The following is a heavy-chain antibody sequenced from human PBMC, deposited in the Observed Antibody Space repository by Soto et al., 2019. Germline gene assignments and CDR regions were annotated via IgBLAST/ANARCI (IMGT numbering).Heavy chain of an antibody. J-gene: IGHJ6*02. V-gene: IGHV4-31*03. D-gene: IGHD5-18*01. CDR1: GDSINSGAYF. CDR2: IHCSGKP. Sequence: QVQLQESGPVRVRPSQTLSVTCTVSGDSINSGAYFGSWIRQHPGEGLDWIWNIHCSGKPYHNPTLKSRISISVETTTNKASLQLSYVTAADTAVDFCARDRGDSAMVSDCMDVWGQGTTVTVSS. CDR3: ARDRGDSAMVSDCMDV.